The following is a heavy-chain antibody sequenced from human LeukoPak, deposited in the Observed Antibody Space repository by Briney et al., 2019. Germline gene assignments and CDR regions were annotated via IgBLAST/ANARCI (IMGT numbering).Heavy chain of an antibody. V-gene: IGHV3-48*02. CDR1: GFTFSSYW. CDR3: AKTRPLDSSSWSHGDY. J-gene: IGHJ4*02. Sequence: GGSLRLSCAASGFTFSSYWMSWVRQAPGKGLEWVSYISSSSSTIYYADSVKGRFTISRDNAKNSLYLQMNSLRDEDTAVYYCAKTRPLDSSSWSHGDYWGQGTLVTVSS. CDR2: ISSSSSTI. D-gene: IGHD6-13*01.